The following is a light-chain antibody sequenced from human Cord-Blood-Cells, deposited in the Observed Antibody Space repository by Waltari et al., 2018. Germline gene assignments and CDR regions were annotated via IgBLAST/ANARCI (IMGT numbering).Light chain of an antibody. CDR2: DVS. J-gene: IGLJ1*01. CDR1: SNDVGGANY. CDR3: SSYTSSSTYV. Sequence: QSALTQPASVTESPRPSMTTSCTGTSNDVGGANYVSLYQPHPGKPPKLRIYDVSNRPSGFSNRFSGSKSGNTASLTISGLQAEDEADYYCSSYTSSSTYVFGTGTKVTVL. V-gene: IGLV2-14*01.